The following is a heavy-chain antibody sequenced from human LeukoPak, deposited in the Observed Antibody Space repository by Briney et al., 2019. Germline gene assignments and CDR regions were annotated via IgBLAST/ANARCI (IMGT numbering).Heavy chain of an antibody. CDR3: ARDKDAIFGVGNYDY. D-gene: IGHD3-3*01. CDR1: GFTFSSYA. CDR2: ISGSGGST. V-gene: IGHV3-23*01. Sequence: GGSLRLSCAASGFTFSSYAMSWVRQAPGKGLEWVSAISGSGGSTYYADSVKGRFTISRDNAKNSLYLQMNSLRAEDTAVYYCARDKDAIFGVGNYDYWGQGTLVTVSS. J-gene: IGHJ4*02.